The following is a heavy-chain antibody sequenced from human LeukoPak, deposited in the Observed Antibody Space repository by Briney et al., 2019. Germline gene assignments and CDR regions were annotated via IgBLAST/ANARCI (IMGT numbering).Heavy chain of an antibody. V-gene: IGHV3-48*04. CDR2: ISSSSSTI. CDR1: GFTVSSNY. D-gene: IGHD4-17*01. Sequence: GGALRLSCAASGFTVSSNYMRWVREAPGKGREWGSYISSSSSTIYYADSVKGRFTISRDNAKNSLYLQMNSLRAEDTAVYYCASNYGDYVLSAFDIWGQGTMVTVSS. CDR3: ASNYGDYVLSAFDI. J-gene: IGHJ3*02.